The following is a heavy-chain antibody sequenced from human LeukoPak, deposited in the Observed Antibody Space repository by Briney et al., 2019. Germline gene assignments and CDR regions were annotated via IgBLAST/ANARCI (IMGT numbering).Heavy chain of an antibody. Sequence: GGSLRLSCAASGFTFSNYVMHWVRQAPGKGLEWVAVISYDGSNKYYADSVKGRFTISRDNSKNTLYLQMNSLRAEDTAVYYCAKDVGPAAGPPPSDYWGQGTLVTVSS. D-gene: IGHD6-13*01. V-gene: IGHV3-33*05. J-gene: IGHJ4*02. CDR2: ISYDGSNK. CDR1: GFTFSNYV. CDR3: AKDVGPAAGPPPSDY.